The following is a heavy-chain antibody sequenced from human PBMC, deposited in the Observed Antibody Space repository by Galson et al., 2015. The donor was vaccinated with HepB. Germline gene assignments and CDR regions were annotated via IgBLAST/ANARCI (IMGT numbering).Heavy chain of an antibody. CDR2: FDPEDGET. CDR3: ATDLYGGRGWGGGDY. V-gene: IGHV1-24*01. J-gene: IGHJ4*02. CDR1: GYTLTELS. Sequence: SVKVSCKGSGYTLTELSMHWVRQAPGKGLEWMGGFDPEDGETIYAQKFQGRVTMTEDTSTDTAYMELSSLRSEDTAVYYCATDLYGGRGWGGGDYWGQGTLVTVSS. D-gene: IGHD3-16*01.